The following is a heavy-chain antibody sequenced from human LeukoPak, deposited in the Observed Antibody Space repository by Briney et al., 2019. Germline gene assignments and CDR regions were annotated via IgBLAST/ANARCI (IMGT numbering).Heavy chain of an antibody. CDR1: GFTFSSYE. J-gene: IGHJ6*02. CDR2: ISSSGSTI. D-gene: IGHD3-16*01. CDR3: ARVGGGPNYYYGIDV. V-gene: IGHV3-48*03. Sequence: PGGSLRLSCAASGFTFSSYEMNWVRQAPGKGLEWVSYISSSGSTIYYADSVKGRFTISRDNAKNSLYLQMNSLRAEDTAVYYCARVGGGPNYYYGIDVWGQGTTVTVSS.